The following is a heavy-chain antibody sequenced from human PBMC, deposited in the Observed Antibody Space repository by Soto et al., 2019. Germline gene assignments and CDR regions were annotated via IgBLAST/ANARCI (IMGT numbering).Heavy chain of an antibody. V-gene: IGHV3-33*01. Sequence: PGGSLRLSCAASGFTFSSYGMHWVRQAPGKGLEWVAVIWYDGSNKYYADSVKGRFTISRDNSKNTLYLQMNSLRAEDTVVYYWARELGTYGDYAFDIWGKGTMVTVSS. J-gene: IGHJ3*02. CDR3: ARELGTYGDYAFDI. D-gene: IGHD4-17*01. CDR1: GFTFSSYG. CDR2: IWYDGSNK.